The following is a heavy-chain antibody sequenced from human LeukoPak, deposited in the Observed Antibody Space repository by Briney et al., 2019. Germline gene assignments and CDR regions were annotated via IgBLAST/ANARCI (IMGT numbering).Heavy chain of an antibody. D-gene: IGHD4-17*01. J-gene: IGHJ3*02. V-gene: IGHV3-9*01. CDR1: GFTFDDYA. CDR2: ISWNSGSI. Sequence: GGSLRLSCAASGFTFDDYAMHWVRQAPGKGLEWVSGISWNSGSIGYADSVKGRFTISRDNAENSLYLQMNSLRAEDTALYYCAKDRYGDYELGAFDIWGQGTMVTVSS. CDR3: AKDRYGDYELGAFDI.